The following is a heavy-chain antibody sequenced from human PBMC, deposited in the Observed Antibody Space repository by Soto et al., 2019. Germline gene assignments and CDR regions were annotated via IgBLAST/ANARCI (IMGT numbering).Heavy chain of an antibody. CDR2: IIPIFGTA. V-gene: IGHV1-69*13. J-gene: IGHJ5*02. CDR1: GGTFSSYA. CDR3: ARDRNWNSGFNWFDP. D-gene: IGHD1-7*01. Sequence: SVEVSCKASGGTFSSYAISWVRRAPGQGLEWMGGIIPIFGTANYAQKFQGRVTITADESTSTAYMELSSLRSEDTAVYYCARDRNWNSGFNWFDPWGQGTLVTVSS.